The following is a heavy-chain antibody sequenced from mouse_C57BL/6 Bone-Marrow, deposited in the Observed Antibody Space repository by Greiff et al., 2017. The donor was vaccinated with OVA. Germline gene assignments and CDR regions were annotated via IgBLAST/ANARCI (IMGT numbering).Heavy chain of an antibody. CDR1: GFTFSSYA. CDR2: ISDGGSYT. CDR3: ARGGYGNYYFDY. J-gene: IGHJ2*01. V-gene: IGHV5-4*03. Sequence: DVKLVESGGGLVKPGGSLKLSCAASGFTFSSYAMSWVRQTPEKRLEWVATISDGGSYTYYPDNVKGRFTISRDNAKNNLYLQMSHLKSEDTAMYYCARGGYGNYYFDYWGQGTTLTVSS. D-gene: IGHD2-10*02.